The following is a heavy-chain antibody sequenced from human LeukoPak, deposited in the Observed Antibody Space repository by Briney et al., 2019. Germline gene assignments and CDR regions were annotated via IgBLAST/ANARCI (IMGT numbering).Heavy chain of an antibody. CDR1: GFTFSSYG. D-gene: IGHD3-9*01. J-gene: IGHJ3*02. Sequence: KPGGSLRLSCAASGFTFSSYGMHWVRQAPGKGLEWVAFIRYDGSNKYYADSVKGRFTISRDDSKNTLYLQMNSLRAEDTAVYYCANLDPGAFDIWGQGTMVTVSS. V-gene: IGHV3-30*02. CDR3: ANLDPGAFDI. CDR2: IRYDGSNK.